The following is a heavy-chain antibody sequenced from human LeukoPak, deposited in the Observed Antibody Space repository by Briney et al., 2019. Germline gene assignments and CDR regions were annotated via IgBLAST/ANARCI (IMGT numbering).Heavy chain of an antibody. CDR1: GYTFTSYD. V-gene: IGHV1-8*01. CDR3: ARGTIGRGYSGYDPPPHIDY. Sequence: ASVKVSCKASGYTFTSYDINWVRQAPGQGLEWMGWMNPNSGNTGYAQKFQGRVTMTRNTSISTAYMELSSLRSEDTAVYYCARGTIGRGYSGYDPPPHIDYWGQGTLVTVSS. D-gene: IGHD5-12*01. CDR2: MNPNSGNT. J-gene: IGHJ4*02.